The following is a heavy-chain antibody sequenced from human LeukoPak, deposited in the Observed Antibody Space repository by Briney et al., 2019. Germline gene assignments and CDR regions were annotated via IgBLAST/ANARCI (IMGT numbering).Heavy chain of an antibody. CDR1: GGSISSYY. CDR3: ARDAGSLGSIAARPGNFDY. J-gene: IGHJ4*02. Sequence: SETLSLTCTVSGGSISSYYWSWIRQPAGQGLEWIGRIYTSGSTNYNPSLKSRVTMSVDTSKNQFSLKLSSVTAADTAVYYCARDAGSLGSIAARPGNFDYWGQGTLVTVSS. D-gene: IGHD6-6*01. V-gene: IGHV4-4*07. CDR2: IYTSGST.